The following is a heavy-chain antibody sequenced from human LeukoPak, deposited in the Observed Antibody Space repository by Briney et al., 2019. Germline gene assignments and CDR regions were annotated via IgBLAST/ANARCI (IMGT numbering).Heavy chain of an antibody. D-gene: IGHD1-1*01. CDR1: GFIFSSYE. CDR3: ARQLHPTGYYYYGMDL. V-gene: IGHV3-48*03. J-gene: IGHJ6*04. Sequence: PGGSLRLSCAASGFIFSSYEMNWLRQAPGKGLGWVSHISSSGSTIYYAASVKGRFSISRDNAKNSLYLQMNSLRVEDTAVYYCARQLHPTGYYYYGMDLWGKGTAVTVSS. CDR2: ISSSGSTI.